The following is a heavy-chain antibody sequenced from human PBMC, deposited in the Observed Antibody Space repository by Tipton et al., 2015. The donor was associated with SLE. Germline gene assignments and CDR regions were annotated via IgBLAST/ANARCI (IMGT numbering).Heavy chain of an antibody. D-gene: IGHD5-12*01. CDR3: ARTLAGSGYFDLDY. CDR1: GGSVSRSTYY. Sequence: TLSLTCTVSGGSVSRSTYYWGWIRQPPGKGLEWIGSIYYSGSTYYNPSLKSRVTISVDTSKNQFSLKLSSVTAADTAVYYCARTLAGSGYFDLDYWGQGTLVTVSS. V-gene: IGHV4-39*07. CDR2: IYYSGST. J-gene: IGHJ4*02.